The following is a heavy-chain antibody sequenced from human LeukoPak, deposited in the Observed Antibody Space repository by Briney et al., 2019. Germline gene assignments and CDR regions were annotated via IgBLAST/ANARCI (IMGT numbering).Heavy chain of an antibody. D-gene: IGHD3-22*01. Sequence: ASVKVSCKASGYTFTSYYMHWVRQAPGQGLEWMGIINPSGGSTSYAQKFQGRVTMTRDTSTSTVYMELSSLRSEDTAVYYCAGQYYYDTGYYLRPFDYWGQGTPVTVSS. V-gene: IGHV1-46*01. CDR2: INPSGGST. CDR1: GYTFTSYY. CDR3: AGQYYYDTGYYLRPFDY. J-gene: IGHJ4*02.